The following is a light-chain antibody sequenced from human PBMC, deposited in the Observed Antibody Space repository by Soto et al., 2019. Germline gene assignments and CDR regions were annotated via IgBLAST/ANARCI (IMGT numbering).Light chain of an antibody. V-gene: IGKV2-28*01. CDR2: LGS. CDR3: MQGLQTPHT. CDR1: QSLLHSNGYNY. J-gene: IGKJ2*01. Sequence: DIVMTQSPVSLPVTPGEPASIACRSSQSLLHSNGYNYLDWYLQKARQSPQLLIFLGSNRTSGVTARFSGSGSGTDFTLKISRVEAEDVGLYYCMQGLQTPHTFGPGTKLEIK.